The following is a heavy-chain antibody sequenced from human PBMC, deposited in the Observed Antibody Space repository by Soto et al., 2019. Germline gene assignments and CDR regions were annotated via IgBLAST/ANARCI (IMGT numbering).Heavy chain of an antibody. D-gene: IGHD6-19*01. J-gene: IGHJ4*02. CDR1: GFNFSSYV. CDR3: ARAGQWLPRDGLRSSYYFDY. CDR2: IWYDGGNK. Sequence: QVQLVESGGGVVQPGRSLRLSCAASGFNFSSYVMHWVRQAPGKGLEWVAVIWYDGGNKYYADSVQGRFTISRDNSKNMLYLQMNSLRAEDTAVYCSARAGQWLPRDGLRSSYYFDYWGEGALVTISS. V-gene: IGHV3-33*01.